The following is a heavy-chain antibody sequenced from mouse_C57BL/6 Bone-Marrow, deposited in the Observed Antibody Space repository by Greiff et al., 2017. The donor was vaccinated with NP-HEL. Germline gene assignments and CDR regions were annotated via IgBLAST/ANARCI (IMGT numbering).Heavy chain of an antibody. CDR2: ISDGGSYT. CDR3: AMNWDRAWFAY. V-gene: IGHV5-4*03. J-gene: IGHJ3*01. CDR1: GFTFSSYA. D-gene: IGHD4-1*01. Sequence: EVKLVESGGGLVKPGGSLKLSCAASGFTFSSYAMSWVRQTPEKRLEWVATISDGGSYTYYPDNVKGRFTISRDNAKNNLYLQMSHLKSEDTAMYYCAMNWDRAWFAYWGQGTLVTVSA.